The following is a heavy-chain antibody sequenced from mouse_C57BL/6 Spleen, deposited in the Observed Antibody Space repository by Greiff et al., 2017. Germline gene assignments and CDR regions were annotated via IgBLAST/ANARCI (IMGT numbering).Heavy chain of an antibody. D-gene: IGHD1-2*01. CDR2: INPSSGYT. CDR1: GFTFTGYC. Sequence: VQVVESGAELAKPGASVKLSCTASGFTFTGYCMHWVKQRPGQGLEWIGYINPSSGYTKYNQKFQDKATLTADKSSSTAYMQLSSLTYEDSAVYYCASPPLHVYGVWYFDVWGKGTAVTVSS. CDR3: ASPPLHVYGVWYFDV. J-gene: IGHJ1*03. V-gene: IGHV1-7*01.